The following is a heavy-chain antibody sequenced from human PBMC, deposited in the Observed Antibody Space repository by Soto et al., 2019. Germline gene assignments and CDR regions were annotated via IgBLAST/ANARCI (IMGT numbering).Heavy chain of an antibody. CDR2: IVVGSGNT. CDR1: GFTFTSSA. D-gene: IGHD3-16*01. V-gene: IGHV1-58*01. CDR3: AAGVMITTSSRAYYYGMDV. J-gene: IGHJ6*02. Sequence: SVKVSCKASGFTFTSSAVQWVRQARGQRLEWIGWIVVGSGNTNYAQKFQERVTITRDMSTSTAYMELSSLRSEDTAVYYCAAGVMITTSSRAYYYGMDVWGQGTTVTV.